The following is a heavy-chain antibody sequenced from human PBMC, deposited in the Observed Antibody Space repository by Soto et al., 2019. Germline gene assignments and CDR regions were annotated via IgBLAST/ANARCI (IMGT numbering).Heavy chain of an antibody. CDR1: GYPFTGYY. Sequence: QVQLVQSGSEVKKPGASVTVSCKASGYPFTGYYIHWVRQAPGQGPERMGWVSPKTGETNYVQKFQGRVTMTPETSTSTAYLELTRLRSDDTAVYYCARRPMWRQVAQDYGMDVWGHGTTVTVS. D-gene: IGHD2-15*01. V-gene: IGHV1-2*02. CDR3: ARRPMWRQVAQDYGMDV. CDR2: VSPKTGET. J-gene: IGHJ6*02.